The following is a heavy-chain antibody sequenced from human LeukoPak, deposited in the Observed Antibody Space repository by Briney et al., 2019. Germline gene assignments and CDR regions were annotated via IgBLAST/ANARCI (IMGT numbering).Heavy chain of an antibody. J-gene: IGHJ5*02. V-gene: IGHV3-7*01. Sequence: GGSLRLSCAASGFTFSSYWMHWVRQAPGKGLEWVANIKYRGNEEYYVDSVKGRFTISRDNAKNSLYLQMNSLRAEDTAVYYCARGGESWGQGTLVTVSS. CDR3: ARGGES. D-gene: IGHD3-16*01. CDR2: IKYRGNEE. CDR1: GFTFSSYW.